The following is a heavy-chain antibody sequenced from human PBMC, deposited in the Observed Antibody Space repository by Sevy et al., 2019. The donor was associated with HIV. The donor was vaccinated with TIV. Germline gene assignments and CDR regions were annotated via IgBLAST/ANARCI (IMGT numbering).Heavy chain of an antibody. CDR2: IRSNSYGGTT. D-gene: IGHD2-2*01. CDR3: FRDQDITLVPAARYGMDV. V-gene: IGHV3-49*04. CDR1: EFTFGHYT. J-gene: IGHJ6*02. Sequence: GGSLRLSCTVSEFTFGHYTMSWVRQAPGKGLEWVGFIRSNSYGGTTKYAASVKGRFTISRDDFKSIAYLQMNSLKTEDTAVYYWFRDQDITLVPAARYGMDVWGQGTTVTVSS.